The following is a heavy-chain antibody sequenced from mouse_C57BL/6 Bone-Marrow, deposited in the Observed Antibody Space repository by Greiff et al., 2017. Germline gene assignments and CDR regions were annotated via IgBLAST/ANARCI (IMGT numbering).Heavy chain of an antibody. J-gene: IGHJ3*01. V-gene: IGHV1-11*01. CDR2: IYPVNGET. D-gene: IGHD2-2*01. CDR1: GYTFTDHF. Sequence: QVQLQQSGADLASPGASVTLSCTASGYTFTDHFLNWVNKKPGQGLEWIGRIYPVNGETNYNQKFMGKVTFSVDRSSSTVYMVLNNLTSEDPAVYYWGRHGYERFAYWGQGTLVTVSA. CDR3: GRHGYERFAY.